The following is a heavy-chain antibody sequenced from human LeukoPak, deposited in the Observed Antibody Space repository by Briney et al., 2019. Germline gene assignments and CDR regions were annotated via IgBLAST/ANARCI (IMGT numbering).Heavy chain of an antibody. Sequence: GGSLRLSCAASGFTFSSYSMNWVRQAPGKGLEWVSSISSSSSYIYYADSVKGRFTISRDNSKNTLYLQMNSLRAEDTAVYYCAREETGESYYFDYWGQGTLVTVSS. CDR1: GFTFSSYS. V-gene: IGHV3-21*01. J-gene: IGHJ4*02. D-gene: IGHD7-27*01. CDR3: AREETGESYYFDY. CDR2: ISSSSSYI.